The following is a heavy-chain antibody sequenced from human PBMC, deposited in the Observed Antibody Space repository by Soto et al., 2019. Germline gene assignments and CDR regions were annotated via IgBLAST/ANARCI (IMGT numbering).Heavy chain of an antibody. CDR3: ARSISLPASADISFDP. D-gene: IGHD2-2*01. CDR2: IYSNGAK. CDR1: GFSLTNAGSG. J-gene: IGHJ5*02. Sequence: SGPTLVNPTETLTLTCTVSGFSLTNAGSGVSWIRQPPGKALERLAHIYSNGAKTYSSSLQSRLSISRDYSRSQVVLTMTNLDPMDTATYYCARSISLPASADISFDPWCQGSPVTVSS. V-gene: IGHV2-26*01.